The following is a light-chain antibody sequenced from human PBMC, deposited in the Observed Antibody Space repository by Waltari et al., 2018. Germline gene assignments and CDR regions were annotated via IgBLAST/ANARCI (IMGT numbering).Light chain of an antibody. CDR1: SSDVGFYNL. V-gene: IGLV2-23*02. J-gene: IGLJ3*02. CDR3: CSYAGRNIWV. CDR2: EVI. Sequence: QSALTQPASVSGSPGQSITISCTGTSSDVGFYNLVSWYQQNPGKAPELLVYEVISRPSGVSNRVSGSKSGNTASLTISGLQAEDEADYYCCSYAGRNIWVFGGGTKLTVL.